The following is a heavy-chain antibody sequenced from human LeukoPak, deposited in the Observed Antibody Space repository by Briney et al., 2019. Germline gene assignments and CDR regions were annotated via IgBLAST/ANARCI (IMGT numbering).Heavy chain of an antibody. CDR3: AGGYSYGSTYYYMDV. D-gene: IGHD5-18*01. Sequence: SETLSLTCTVSGGSISSYYWSWIRQPPGKGLEWSGYIYYSGSTNYNPSLKSRITISVDTSKNQFSLKPSSVTAADTAVYYCAGGYSYGSTYYYMDVWGKGTTVTISS. CDR2: IYYSGST. J-gene: IGHJ6*03. V-gene: IGHV4-59*01. CDR1: GGSISSYY.